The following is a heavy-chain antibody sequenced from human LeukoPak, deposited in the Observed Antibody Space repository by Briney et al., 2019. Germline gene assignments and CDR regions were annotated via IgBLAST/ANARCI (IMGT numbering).Heavy chain of an antibody. CDR2: IYTGGTT. Sequence: GGSLRLSCAASGFTVSSNYMNWVRQAPGKGLEWVSVIYTGGTTYYADSVKGRFTISRDNPKNTLYLQMNSLGAEDTAVYYCARDGPTAYYYYGMDVWGQGTTVTVSS. V-gene: IGHV3-53*01. CDR1: GFTVSSNY. J-gene: IGHJ6*02. CDR3: ARDGPTAYYYYGMDV. D-gene: IGHD4-17*01.